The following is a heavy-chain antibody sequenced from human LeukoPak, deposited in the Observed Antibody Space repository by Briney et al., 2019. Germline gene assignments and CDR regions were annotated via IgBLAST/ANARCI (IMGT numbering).Heavy chain of an antibody. Sequence: PSETLSLTCAVYGGSFSGYYWSWIRQPPGKGLEWIGEITHSGSTNYNPSLKSRVTISVDTSKSQFSLKLSSVTAADTAVYYCARGGGAKLPSNYYYYGMDVWGQGTTVTVSS. J-gene: IGHJ6*02. D-gene: IGHD3-10*01. CDR3: ARGGGAKLPSNYYYYGMDV. CDR1: GGSFSGYY. V-gene: IGHV4-34*01. CDR2: ITHSGST.